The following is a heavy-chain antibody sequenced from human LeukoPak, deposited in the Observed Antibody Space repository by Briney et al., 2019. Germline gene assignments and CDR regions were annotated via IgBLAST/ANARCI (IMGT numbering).Heavy chain of an antibody. J-gene: IGHJ4*02. V-gene: IGHV3-11*01. CDR1: GFTFSDYY. CDR2: ISSSGSTI. D-gene: IGHD1-20*01. CDR3: ARDYNSWLIDY. Sequence: GGSLGLSCAASGFTFSDYYMSWIRQAPGKGLEWVSYISSSGSTIYYADSAKGRFTISRDNAKNSLYLQMNSLRAEDTAVYYCARDYNSWLIDYWGQGTLVTVSS.